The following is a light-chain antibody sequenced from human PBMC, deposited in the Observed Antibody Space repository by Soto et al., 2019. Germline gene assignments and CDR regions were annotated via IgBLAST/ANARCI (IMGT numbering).Light chain of an antibody. CDR2: GAS. Sequence: EIVMTQSPATLSVSPGERATLSCRASQSVYTNLAWYQLNPGQAPRLLVYGASTRATGVPARFSGSGSGTEFTLTISSTQSEDCAVYYCQNYYGWVKTFGKGTKLEI. CDR3: QNYYGWVKT. J-gene: IGKJ2*01. V-gene: IGKV3-15*01. CDR1: QSVYTN.